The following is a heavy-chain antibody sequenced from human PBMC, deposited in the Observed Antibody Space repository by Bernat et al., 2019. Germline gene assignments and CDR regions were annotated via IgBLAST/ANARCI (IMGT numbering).Heavy chain of an antibody. CDR3: ARAGYYDRRFDY. V-gene: IGHV4-38-2*02. CDR1: GSSISSGYY. CDR2: IYHSGST. J-gene: IGHJ4*02. Sequence: QAQLQESGPGLVKPSETLSLTCTVSGSSISSGYYWGWIRQPPGKGLEWIGSIYHSGSTYYNPSLKSRVTISVDTSKNQFSLKLSSVTAADTAVYYCARAGYYDRRFDYWGQGTLVTVSS. D-gene: IGHD3-22*01.